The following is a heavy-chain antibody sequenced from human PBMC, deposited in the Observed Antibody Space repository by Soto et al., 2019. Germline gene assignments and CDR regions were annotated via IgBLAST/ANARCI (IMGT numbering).Heavy chain of an antibody. Sequence: ASGKVSCKTYGYNFTSYIINWVLQALGEPRERMPAVSAYNGNTNYAQKLQGRVTMTTDTSTSTAYMELRRLRSDDTAVYYCARDGLNCSSTSCYTVSLDYGMDVWGQGTTVTVSS. CDR3: ARDGLNCSSTSCYTVSLDYGMDV. D-gene: IGHD2-2*02. CDR2: VSAYNGNT. V-gene: IGHV1-18*01. CDR1: GYNFTSYI. J-gene: IGHJ6*02.